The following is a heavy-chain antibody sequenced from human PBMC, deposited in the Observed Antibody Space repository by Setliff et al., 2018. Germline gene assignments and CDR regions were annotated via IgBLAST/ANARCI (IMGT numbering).Heavy chain of an antibody. V-gene: IGHV4-59*08. CDR1: GGSMIGYY. D-gene: IGHD1-26*01. J-gene: IGHJ4*02. CDR2: SVDGST. Sequence: PSETLSLTCSVSGGSMIGYYWSWVRQAPGKELEWIGYSVDGSTNYNPSLKSRVTISVDTSKNQFTLKLTSVTAADSAVYYCARGLHSGTYWGTRPLGLDYWGQGTQVTGSA. CDR3: ARGLHSGTYWGTRPLGLDY.